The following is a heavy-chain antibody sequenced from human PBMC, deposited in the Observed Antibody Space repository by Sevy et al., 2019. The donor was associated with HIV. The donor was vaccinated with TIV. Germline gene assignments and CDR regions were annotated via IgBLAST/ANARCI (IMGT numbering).Heavy chain of an antibody. CDR2: INWNSGSV. CDR1: GFTFDDYA. V-gene: IGHV3-9*01. Sequence: GGSLRLSCAASGFTFDDYAMYWVRQAPGKGLEWVSGINWNSGSVGYADSVKGRFTISRDNAKNSLYLQMNSLRAEDTALYYCAKHRTRFLEWLLPDYWGQGTLVTVSS. J-gene: IGHJ4*02. CDR3: AKHRTRFLEWLLPDY. D-gene: IGHD3-3*01.